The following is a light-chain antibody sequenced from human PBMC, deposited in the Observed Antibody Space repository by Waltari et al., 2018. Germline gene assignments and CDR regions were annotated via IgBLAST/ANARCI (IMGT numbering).Light chain of an antibody. V-gene: IGLV2-14*03. CDR3: SSYTSSSP. J-gene: IGLJ2*01. CDR1: SSALGRYHY. Sequence: QSDLTQPASVSGYPGQSITIPCTGTSSALGRYHYVSRYQQHPGKVPKLMIYAVSNRPSGVSNRFSGSKSGNTASLTISGLQAEDEADYYCSSYTSSSPFGGGTKLTVL. CDR2: AVS.